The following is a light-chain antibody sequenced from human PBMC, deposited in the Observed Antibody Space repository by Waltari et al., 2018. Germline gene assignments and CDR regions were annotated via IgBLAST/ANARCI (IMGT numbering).Light chain of an antibody. CDR2: DVN. Sequence: QSALTQPASVPGSPGQSITISCTGTRSDVGGYKYVSWYQQYPGKAPKLMISDVNHRPSGVSNRFSGSKSGNTASLTISGLQAEDEADYYCSSYTSGSTLVIFGGGTKLTVL. V-gene: IGLV2-14*01. CDR3: SSYTSGSTLVI. J-gene: IGLJ2*01. CDR1: RSDVGGYKY.